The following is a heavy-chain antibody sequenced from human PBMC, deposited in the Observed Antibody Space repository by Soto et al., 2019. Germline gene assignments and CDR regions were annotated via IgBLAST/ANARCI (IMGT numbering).Heavy chain of an antibody. Sequence: QVQIQQWGAGLLKPAETLSHTCAVYGGSFSDYYWSWIRQHPGKGLEWIGEINHSGITNYSPSLKSRVTMSVDTSKNQFSLKLTSVTAADTALYYCARFPFDSNDWTNPRYFDIWGQGTLVTVSS. D-gene: IGHD3-22*01. CDR1: GGSFSDYY. CDR3: ARFPFDSNDWTNPRYFDI. CDR2: INHSGIT. V-gene: IGHV4-34*01. J-gene: IGHJ4*02.